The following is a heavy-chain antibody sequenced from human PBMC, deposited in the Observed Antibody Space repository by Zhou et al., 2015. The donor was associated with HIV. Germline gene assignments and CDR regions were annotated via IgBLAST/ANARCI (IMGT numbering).Heavy chain of an antibody. D-gene: IGHD1-26*01. Sequence: QVQLVQSGAEVKKPGASVKVSCKASGYTFTSYYMHWVRQAPGQGLEWMGIINPSGGSTSYAQKFQGRVTITADESTSTAYMELRSLRSEDTAVYYCARFSSGSDSNLDYWGQGTLVTVSS. CDR2: INPSGGST. CDR1: GYTFTSYY. CDR3: ARFSSGSDSNLDY. J-gene: IGHJ4*02. V-gene: IGHV1-46*01.